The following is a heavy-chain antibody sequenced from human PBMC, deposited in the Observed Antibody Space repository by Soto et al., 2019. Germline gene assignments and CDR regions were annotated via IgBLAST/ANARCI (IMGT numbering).Heavy chain of an antibody. CDR2: ISPSNTTI. D-gene: IGHD2-2*01. CDR3: ARVGRGFCSSTRCYTDGFDL. V-gene: IGHV3-48*02. Sequence: QLVESGGGLVQPGGSLRLSCAASGFTFSLYPMNWVRQAPGKGLEWLSYISPSNTTIYYADSVRGRFTISRDNAKDSLDLQMNGLRDDDKAVYYCARVGRGFCSSTRCYTDGFDLWGQGTVVTVST. CDR1: GFTFSLYP. J-gene: IGHJ3*01.